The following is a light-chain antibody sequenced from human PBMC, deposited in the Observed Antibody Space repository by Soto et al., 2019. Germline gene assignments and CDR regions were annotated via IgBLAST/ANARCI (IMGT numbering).Light chain of an antibody. CDR3: QNFRSSAVA. CDR2: DDS. V-gene: IGKV1-13*02. CDR1: QGIGSA. J-gene: IGKJ4*01. Sequence: AIQLTQSPSSLSASVGARVSLTSRTSQGIGSALALYQLKPGAAPALLIYDDSTLESGVPSRFRRSRSGGDFTLTISSLQPEDVATYYCQNFRSSAVAFGGGTKVDI.